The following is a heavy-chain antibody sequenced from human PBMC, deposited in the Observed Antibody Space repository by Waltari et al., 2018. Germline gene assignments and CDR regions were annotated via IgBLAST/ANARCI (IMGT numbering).Heavy chain of an antibody. CDR2: VDHSGSA. J-gene: IGHJ4*02. CDR1: GGSFNGYY. V-gene: IGHV4-34*01. Sequence: QLRLQQWGAGLLKPSETLSLTRAVSGGSFNGYYWSWIRQTPGKGLEWIGEVDHSGSANYSPSLKSRVTVSLDTSNKQVSLTLTSVTAADTGIYYCARDARDWEAVDNTYLDSWGQGTLVAVSS. D-gene: IGHD2-21*02. CDR3: ARDARDWEAVDNTYLDS.